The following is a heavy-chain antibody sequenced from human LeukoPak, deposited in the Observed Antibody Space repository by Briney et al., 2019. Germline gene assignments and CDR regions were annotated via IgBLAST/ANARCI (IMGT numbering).Heavy chain of an antibody. Sequence: PGGSLRLFCAASGFTFSSYVMSWVRQAPGKGLEWVSTISGSGGSTNYADSVKGRFTISRDNSKNTLSLQMNSLRAEDTAVYYCAKDLPTGGSGWPSAYWGQGTLVTVSS. CDR2: ISGSGGST. J-gene: IGHJ4*02. V-gene: IGHV3-23*01. CDR1: GFTFSSYV. CDR3: AKDLPTGGSGWPSAY. D-gene: IGHD6-19*01.